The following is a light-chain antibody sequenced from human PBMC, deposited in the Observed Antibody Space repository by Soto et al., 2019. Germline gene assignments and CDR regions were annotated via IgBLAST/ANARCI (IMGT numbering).Light chain of an antibody. CDR2: RAS. J-gene: IGKJ5*01. Sequence: IVMTQSPATLSVSLGERATLSCRASQSINSNLAWYQQKPGQAPRLLMFRASIRAAGFPARFSGSGSGTEFNITISSLQSEDSAVYYCQQRSNWPPTFGQGTRLEIK. CDR3: QQRSNWPPT. V-gene: IGKV3-15*01. CDR1: QSINSN.